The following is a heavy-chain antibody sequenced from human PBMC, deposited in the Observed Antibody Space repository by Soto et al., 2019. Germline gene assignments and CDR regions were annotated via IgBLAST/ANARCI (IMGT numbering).Heavy chain of an antibody. D-gene: IGHD3-16*01. CDR1: GFTFSSYE. Sequence: PGGSLRLSCAASGFTFSSYEMNWVRQAPGKGLEWVSYISSSGSTIYYADSVKGRFTISRDNSKNTLYLQMNSLRAEDTAVYYCAKGEIGTNYYYYGMDVWGQGTTVTVSS. CDR3: AKGEIGTNYYYYGMDV. CDR2: ISSSGSTI. V-gene: IGHV3-48*03. J-gene: IGHJ6*02.